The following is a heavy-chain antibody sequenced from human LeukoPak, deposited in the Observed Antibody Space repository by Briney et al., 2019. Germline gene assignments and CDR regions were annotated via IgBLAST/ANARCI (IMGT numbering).Heavy chain of an antibody. V-gene: IGHV3-48*01. J-gene: IGHJ4*02. CDR3: VRSGHGGEWFFAN. CDR2: ISRSGNVI. CDR1: GFTFNSES. Sequence: GGSLRLSCEVSGFTFNSESMNWVRQAPGKGLEWVACISRSGNVIFYADSVRGRFTVSKDNAKKSLYLQLNSLRGEGTALYYCVRSGHGGEWFFANWGQGTPVTVSS. D-gene: IGHD3-3*01.